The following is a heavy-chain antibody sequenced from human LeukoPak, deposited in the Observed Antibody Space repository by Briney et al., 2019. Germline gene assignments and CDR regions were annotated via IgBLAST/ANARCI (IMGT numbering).Heavy chain of an antibody. J-gene: IGHJ4*02. CDR1: GFTFSSYD. CDR3: ARASGGSYGLLPDY. V-gene: IGHV3-13*01. Sequence: GGSLRLSCAASGFTFSSYDMRWARQATGKGLEWVSAIGTAGDTYYPGSVKGRFTISRENAKNSLYLQMNSLRAGDTAVYYCARASGGSYGLLPDYWGREPWSPSPQ. D-gene: IGHD5-18*01. CDR2: IGTAGDT.